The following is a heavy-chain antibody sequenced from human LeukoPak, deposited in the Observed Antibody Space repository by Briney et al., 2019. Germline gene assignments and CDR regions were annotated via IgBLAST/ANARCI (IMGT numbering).Heavy chain of an antibody. D-gene: IGHD4-17*01. Sequence: PSETLSLTCAVYGGSFSGYYWSWIRQPPGKGLEWIGEINHSGSTNYNPSLKSRVTISVDTSKNQFSLKLSSVTAADTAVYYCARGGLYGDYNWFDPWGQGTLVTVSS. CDR2: INHSGST. V-gene: IGHV4-34*01. J-gene: IGHJ5*02. CDR3: ARGGLYGDYNWFDP. CDR1: GGSFSGYY.